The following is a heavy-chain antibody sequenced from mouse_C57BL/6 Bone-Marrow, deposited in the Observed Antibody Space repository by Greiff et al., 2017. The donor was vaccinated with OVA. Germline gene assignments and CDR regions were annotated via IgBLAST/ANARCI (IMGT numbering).Heavy chain of an antibody. CDR2: IYPGGGYT. D-gene: IGHD3-3*01. V-gene: IGHV1-63*01. J-gene: IGHJ2*01. CDR3: ARSGTGDFDY. Sequence: QVQLQQSGAELVRPGPSVKMSCKASGYTFTNYWIGWAKQRPGHGLEWIGDIYPGGGYTNYNEKFKGKATLTADKSSSTAYMQFSSLTSEDSAIYYCARSGTGDFDYWGQGTTLTVSS. CDR1: GYTFTNYW.